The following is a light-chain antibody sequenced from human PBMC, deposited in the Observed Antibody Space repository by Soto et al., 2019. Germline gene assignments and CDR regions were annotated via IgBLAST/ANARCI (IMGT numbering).Light chain of an antibody. CDR1: SSNIGANT. V-gene: IGLV1-44*01. J-gene: IGLJ2*01. Sequence: QSVLTQPPSASGTPGQGSTISCSGSSSNIGANTVNWYQQLPGTAPKLLIYSTNERPSGVPDRISGSKSGTSASLAISGLQSEDEADYHCAAWDDSLNGVVFGGGTKLTVL. CDR3: AAWDDSLNGVV. CDR2: STN.